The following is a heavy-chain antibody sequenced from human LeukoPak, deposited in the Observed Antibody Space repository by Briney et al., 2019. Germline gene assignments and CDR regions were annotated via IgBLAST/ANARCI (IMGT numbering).Heavy chain of an antibody. CDR1: GFTFSTFA. CDR3: ARIINYYDSSGYYRD. J-gene: IGHJ4*02. D-gene: IGHD3-22*01. CDR2: ISSSGSTI. V-gene: IGHV3-48*04. Sequence: GGSLRLSCAASGFTFSTFAMIWARQAPGKGLEWVSYISSSGSTIYYADSVKGRFTISRDNAKNSLYLQMNSLRAEDTAVYYCARIINYYDSSGYYRDWGQGTLVTVSS.